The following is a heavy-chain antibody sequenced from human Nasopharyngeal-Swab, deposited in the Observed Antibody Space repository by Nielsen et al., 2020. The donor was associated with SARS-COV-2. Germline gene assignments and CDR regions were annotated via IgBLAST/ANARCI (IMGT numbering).Heavy chain of an antibody. CDR1: GFTFSSYA. Sequence: GESLKISCAASGFTFSSYAMHWVRQAPGKGLEWVAVISYDGSNKYYADSVKGRFTISRDNSKNTLYLQMNSLRAEDTAMYYCARGEAAADFYYYGMDVWGQGTTVTVSS. D-gene: IGHD6-13*01. CDR2: ISYDGSNK. CDR3: ARGEAAADFYYYGMDV. V-gene: IGHV3-30-3*01. J-gene: IGHJ6*02.